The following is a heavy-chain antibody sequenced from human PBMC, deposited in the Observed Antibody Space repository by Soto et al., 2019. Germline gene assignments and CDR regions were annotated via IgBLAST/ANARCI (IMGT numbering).Heavy chain of an antibody. J-gene: IGHJ3*02. CDR1: GGTFSSYA. V-gene: IGHV1-69*13. CDR3: ARDKGKYYYDSSGYADFDI. CDR2: IIPIFGTA. Sequence: SVKVSCKASGGTFSSYAISWVRQAPGQGLEWMGGIIPIFGTANYAQKFQGRVTITADESTSTAYMELSSLRSEDTAVYYCARDKGKYYYDSSGYADFDIWGQGTMVTVSS. D-gene: IGHD3-22*01.